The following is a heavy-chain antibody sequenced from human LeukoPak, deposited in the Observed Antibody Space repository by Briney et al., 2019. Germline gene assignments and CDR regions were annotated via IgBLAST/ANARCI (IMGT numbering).Heavy chain of an antibody. CDR1: GYTFTGYY. Sequence: GASVKVSCKASGYTFTGYYMHWVRQAPGQGLEWMGRINPNSGGTNYAQKFQGRVTMTRDTSISTAYMGLSRLRSDDTAVYYCARDKGYYYDSSDFDYWGQGTLVTVSS. CDR2: INPNSGGT. D-gene: IGHD3-22*01. V-gene: IGHV1-2*06. CDR3: ARDKGYYYDSSDFDY. J-gene: IGHJ4*02.